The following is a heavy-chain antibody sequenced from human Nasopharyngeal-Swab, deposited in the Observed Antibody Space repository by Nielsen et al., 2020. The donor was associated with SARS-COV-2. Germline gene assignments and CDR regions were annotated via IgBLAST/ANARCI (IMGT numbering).Heavy chain of an antibody. J-gene: IGHJ6*02. Sequence: RQAPGKGLEWIGEINHSGSTNYNPSLKSRVTISVDTSKNQFSLKLSSVTAADTAVYYCARAGDIRNYYYGMDVWGQGTTVTVSS. CDR2: INHSGST. V-gene: IGHV4-34*01. CDR3: ARAGDIRNYYYGMDV. D-gene: IGHD2-21*01.